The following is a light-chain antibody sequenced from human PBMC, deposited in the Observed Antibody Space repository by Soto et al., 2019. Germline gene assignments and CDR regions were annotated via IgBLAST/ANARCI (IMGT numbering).Light chain of an antibody. CDR2: DAS. J-gene: IGKJ5*01. CDR3: QQYNTYST. CDR1: QSISRW. Sequence: DIHMTQSPSTRSASVLDIVTISCLASQSISRWLAWYQQKPGKAPQALIYDASSLKSGVPSRFSGNGSGTEFTLTISSLHPDDFATYYCQQYNTYSTFGQGTRPEI. V-gene: IGKV1-5*01.